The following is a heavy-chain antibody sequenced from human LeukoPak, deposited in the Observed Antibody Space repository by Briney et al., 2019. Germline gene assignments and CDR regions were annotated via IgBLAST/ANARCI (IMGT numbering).Heavy chain of an antibody. Sequence: GGSLRLSCAASGFTFSNAWMNWVRQAPGKGLEWVSAISGSGGSTYYADSVKGRFTISRDNSKNTLYLQMNSLRAEDTAVYYCAKAGRVTYYYDSSGYGRDAFDIWGQGTMVTVSS. CDR3: AKAGRVTYYYDSSGYGRDAFDI. D-gene: IGHD3-22*01. V-gene: IGHV3-23*01. J-gene: IGHJ3*02. CDR1: GFTFSNAW. CDR2: ISGSGGST.